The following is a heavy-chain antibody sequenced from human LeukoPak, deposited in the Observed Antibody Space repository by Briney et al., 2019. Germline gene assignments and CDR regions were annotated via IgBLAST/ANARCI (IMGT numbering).Heavy chain of an antibody. J-gene: IGHJ4*02. CDR3: ARGATMIVVPFDY. CDR1: GFTFSSYG. CDR2: IRYDGSNK. Sequence: GGSLRLSCAASGFTFSSYGMHWVRQAPGKGLEWVAFIRYDGSNKYYADSVKGRFTISRDNSKNMLYLQMNSLRAEDTAVYYCARGATMIVVPFDYWGQGTLVTVSS. V-gene: IGHV3-30*02. D-gene: IGHD3-22*01.